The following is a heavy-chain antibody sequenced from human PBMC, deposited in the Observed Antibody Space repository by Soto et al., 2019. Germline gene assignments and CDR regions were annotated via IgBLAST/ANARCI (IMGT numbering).Heavy chain of an antibody. CDR1: GGSISSGGYS. V-gene: IGHV4-30-2*01. CDR2: IYHSGST. CDR3: ARAAPYYDFWSGYNNWFDP. Sequence: TLSLTCAVSGGSISSGGYSWSWIRQPPGKGLEWIGYIYHSGSTYYNPSLKSRVTISVDRSKNQFSLKLSSVTAADTAVYYCARAAPYYDFWSGYNNWFDPWGQGTLVTVSS. J-gene: IGHJ5*02. D-gene: IGHD3-3*01.